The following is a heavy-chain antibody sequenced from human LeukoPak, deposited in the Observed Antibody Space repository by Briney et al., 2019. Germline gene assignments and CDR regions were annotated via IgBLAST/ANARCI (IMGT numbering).Heavy chain of an antibody. J-gene: IGHJ4*02. V-gene: IGHV3-21*01. CDR2: ISSSSSYI. Sequence: GGSLRLSCAASGLTFSSYSMNWVRQAPGKGLEWVSSISSSSSYIYYADSVKGRFTISRDNAKNSLYLQMNSLRAEDTAVYYCARDKWELLPFDYWRQGTLVTVSS. D-gene: IGHD1-26*01. CDR3: ARDKWELLPFDY. CDR1: GLTFSSYS.